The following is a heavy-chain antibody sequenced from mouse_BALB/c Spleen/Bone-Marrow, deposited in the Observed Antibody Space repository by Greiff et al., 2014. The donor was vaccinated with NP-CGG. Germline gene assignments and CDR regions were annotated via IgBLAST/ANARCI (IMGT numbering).Heavy chain of an antibody. J-gene: IGHJ2*01. CDR3: ARDYYGSSYDY. Sequence: LEESGPELVKPGASVKISCKASGYAFSSSWMNWVKQRPGQGLEWIGRIYPGDGDTNYNGKFKGKATLTADKSSSTAYMQLSSLTSVDSAVDFCARDYYGSSYDYWGQGTTLTVSS. CDR2: IYPGDGDT. V-gene: IGHV1-82*01. CDR1: GYAFSSSW. D-gene: IGHD1-1*01.